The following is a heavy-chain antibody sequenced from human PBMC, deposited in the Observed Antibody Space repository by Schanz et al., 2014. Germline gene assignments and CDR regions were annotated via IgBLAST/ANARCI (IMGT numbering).Heavy chain of an antibody. V-gene: IGHV3-23*01. J-gene: IGHJ4*02. Sequence: EVQLLESGGGLVQPGGSLKLSCAASGLIFSNYVMSWVRQAPGKGLEWVSTIGTSGGTNYAESVKGRFTISRDNSKNTLYLHMNSHRAEDAAVYFCAKIERNEDWGQGTLVTVSS. CDR2: IGTSGGT. D-gene: IGHD1-1*01. CDR3: AKIERNED. CDR1: GLIFSNYV.